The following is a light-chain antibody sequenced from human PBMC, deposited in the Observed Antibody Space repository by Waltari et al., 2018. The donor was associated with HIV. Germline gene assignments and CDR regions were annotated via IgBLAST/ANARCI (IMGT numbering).Light chain of an antibody. CDR3: QQYQRFPT. V-gene: IGKV1-5*03. CDR1: QRIGSW. J-gene: IGKJ1*01. CDR2: KAS. Sequence: DIQMTQSPSTLSASVGDRVTISCRSSQRIGSWLAWHQQKPGTAPKLLIYKASTLQNGVPLRFSCSGSGTEFTLTISSLQPDDFATYYCQQYQRFPTFGQGTKV.